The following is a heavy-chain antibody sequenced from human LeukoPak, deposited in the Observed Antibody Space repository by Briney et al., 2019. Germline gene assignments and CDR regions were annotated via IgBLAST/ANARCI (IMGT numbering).Heavy chain of an antibody. CDR2: ISGSGGST. CDR1: GFTFSSYA. CDR3: AKASSHRYGSGSYYNDFDY. J-gene: IGHJ4*02. V-gene: IGHV3-23*01. D-gene: IGHD3-10*01. Sequence: PGGSLRLSCAASGFTFSSYAMSWVRQAPGKGLEWVSVISGSGGSTYYADSVKGRFTISRDNSKNTLYLQMNSLRAEDTAVYYCAKASSHRYGSGSYYNDFDYWGQGTLVTVSS.